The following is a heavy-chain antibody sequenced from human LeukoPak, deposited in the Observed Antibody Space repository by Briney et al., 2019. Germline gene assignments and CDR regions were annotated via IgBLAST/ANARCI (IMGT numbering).Heavy chain of an antibody. D-gene: IGHD3-16*01. CDR1: GGSISGHY. CDR3: ARFGVDYDMDV. Sequence: PSETPSLTCSASGGSISGHYWTWIRQPPGKGLEWIGQIHYTGKPDYNPSLKSRITISVDTSKNQVSLQVSSVIAADSAIYYCARFGVDYDMDVWGHGTTVTVFS. CDR2: IHYTGKP. V-gene: IGHV4-59*11. J-gene: IGHJ6*02.